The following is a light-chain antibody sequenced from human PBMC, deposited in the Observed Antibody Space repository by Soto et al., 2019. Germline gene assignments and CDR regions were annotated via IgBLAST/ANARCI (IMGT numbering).Light chain of an antibody. CDR3: ETWDSHLRV. Sequence: QLVPPQSSSASASLGSSVKLTCTLNRAHSNYAIAWHQHQLGKAPRYLMKLGPSGSSNKGVAIPDRFSGSSSGADRYLTISNLQAEDEADYYWETWDSHLRVFGGGTKLTVL. V-gene: IGLV4-60*03. CDR2: LGPSGSS. J-gene: IGLJ3*02. CDR1: RAHSNYA.